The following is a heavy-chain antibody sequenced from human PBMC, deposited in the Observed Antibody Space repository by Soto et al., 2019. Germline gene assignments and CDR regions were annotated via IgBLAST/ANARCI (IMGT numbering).Heavy chain of an antibody. CDR2: ISYDGSNK. CDR1: GFTFSSYA. J-gene: IGHJ6*02. D-gene: IGHD6-13*01. Sequence: QVQLVESGGGVVQPGRSLRLSCAASGFTFSSYAMHWVRQAPGKGLEWVAVISYDGSNKYYADSVKGRFTISRDNSKNTLYLQMNSLRAEDTAVYYCARRGSSSSWDLLYCGMDVWVQGTTVTVSS. CDR3: ARRGSSSSWDLLYCGMDV. V-gene: IGHV3-30-3*01.